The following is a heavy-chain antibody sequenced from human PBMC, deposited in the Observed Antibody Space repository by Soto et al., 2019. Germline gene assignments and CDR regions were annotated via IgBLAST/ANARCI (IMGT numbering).Heavy chain of an antibody. CDR1: GYTFTSYY. Sequence: QVQLVQSGAEVKKPGASVKVSCKASGYTFTSYYMHWVRQAPGQGLEWMGIINPSGGRTSYAQKFQGRVTMSRDTSTSTVYMELSSLRSEDTAVYYCARDIAVASMIGSHADAFDIWGQGTMVTVSS. CDR3: ARDIAVASMIGSHADAFDI. CDR2: INPSGGRT. J-gene: IGHJ3*02. D-gene: IGHD6-19*01. V-gene: IGHV1-46*01.